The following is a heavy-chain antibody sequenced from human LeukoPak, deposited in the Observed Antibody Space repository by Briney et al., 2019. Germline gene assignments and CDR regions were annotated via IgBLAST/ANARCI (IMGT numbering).Heavy chain of an antibody. J-gene: IGHJ4*02. CDR1: GGSISTYY. CDR2: IDYSGST. V-gene: IGHV4-59*01. CDR3: ARDNWNDDLPFDY. Sequence: SETLSLTCTVSGGSISTYYWSWIRQPPGKGLEWVGYIDYSGSTNYNPSLKSRVTISVDTSKNQFSLKLSSMTAADTAVYYCARDNWNDDLPFDYWGQGTLVTVSS. D-gene: IGHD1-20*01.